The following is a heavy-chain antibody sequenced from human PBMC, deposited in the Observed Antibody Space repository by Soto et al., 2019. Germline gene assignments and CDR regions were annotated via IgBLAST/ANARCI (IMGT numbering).Heavy chain of an antibody. D-gene: IGHD3-10*01. J-gene: IGHJ6*02. CDR2: VSPPFRTS. Sequence: QVQLVQSGAEVKKPGSSVKVSCKTSGVSFHNNGIGWVRQAPGRGLEWMGGVSPPFRTSNYARKFQGRISITADASTGTVNMELSSLTSEDTAQYYCARVLYYGSGSYSPYGMDVWGQGTTVTVSS. V-gene: IGHV1-69*01. CDR3: ARVLYYGSGSYSPYGMDV. CDR1: GVSFHNNG.